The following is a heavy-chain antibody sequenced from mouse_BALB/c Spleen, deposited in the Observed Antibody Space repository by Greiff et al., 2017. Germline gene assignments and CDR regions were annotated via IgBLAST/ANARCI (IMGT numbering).Heavy chain of an antibody. CDR3: ARDGGSYWYFDV. CDR2: ISYDGSN. J-gene: IGHJ1*01. Sequence: EVQLVESGPGLVKPSQSLSLTCSVTGYSITSGYYWNWIRQFPGNKLEWMGYISYDGSNNYNPSLKNRISITRDTSKNQFFLKLNSVTTEDTATYYCARDGGSYWYFDVWGAGTTVTVSS. CDR1: GYSITSGYY. V-gene: IGHV3-6*02.